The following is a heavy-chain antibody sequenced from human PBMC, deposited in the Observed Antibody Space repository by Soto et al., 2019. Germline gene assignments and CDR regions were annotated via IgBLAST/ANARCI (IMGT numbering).Heavy chain of an antibody. CDR3: ARAPSYGDKLDY. CDR2: INHSGST. V-gene: IGHV4-34*01. Sequence: QVQLQQWGAGLLKPSETLSLTCAVYGGSFSGYYWSWIRQPPGKGLEWIGEINHSGSTNYNPSLKRRVTISVDTSKNQFSLKLSSVTAAATAVYYCARAPSYGDKLDYWGQGTLVTVSS. D-gene: IGHD4-17*01. CDR1: GGSFSGYY. J-gene: IGHJ4*02.